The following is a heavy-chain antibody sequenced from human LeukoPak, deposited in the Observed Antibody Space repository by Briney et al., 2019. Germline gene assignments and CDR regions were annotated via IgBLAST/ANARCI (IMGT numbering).Heavy chain of an antibody. CDR3: ARDRTESYYYGSGSYGFSAFDI. V-gene: IGHV4-59*01. Sequence: PSETLSLTCTVSGGSISSYYWSWIRQPPGKGLEWIGYIYYSGSTNYNPSLKSRVTISVDTSKNQFSLKLSSVTAAGTGVYYCARDRTESYYYGSGSYGFSAFDIWGQGTMVTVSS. D-gene: IGHD3-10*01. CDR2: IYYSGST. CDR1: GGSISSYY. J-gene: IGHJ3*02.